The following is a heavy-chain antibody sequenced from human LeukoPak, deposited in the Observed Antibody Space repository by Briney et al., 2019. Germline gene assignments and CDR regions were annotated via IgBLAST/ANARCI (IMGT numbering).Heavy chain of an antibody. CDR2: ISSSSSYI. J-gene: IGHJ4*02. V-gene: IGHV3-21*01. Sequence: GGSLRLSCAASGFTFSSYSMNWVRQAPGKGLEWVSSISSSSSYIYYADSVKGRFTISRDNAKNSLYLQMNSLRAEDTAVYYCARALYYYDSSGSIHSFDYWGQGTLVTVSS. CDR1: GFTFSSYS. CDR3: ARALYYYDSSGSIHSFDY. D-gene: IGHD3-22*01.